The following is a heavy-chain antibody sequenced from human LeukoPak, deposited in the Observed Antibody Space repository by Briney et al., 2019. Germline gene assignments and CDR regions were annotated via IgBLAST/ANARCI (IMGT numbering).Heavy chain of an antibody. CDR2: ISVSGGVR. J-gene: IGHJ4*02. Sequence: GGSLRLSCVASGYPFSSYRMNWIRQAPGKGLEWVTYISVSGGVRSYADSVKGRFTISRDDARNSLYLQMNSLKDEDTAVYYCARDRGYFYDQVDYWGQGTLVTVSS. D-gene: IGHD2/OR15-2a*01. CDR1: GYPFSSYR. CDR3: ARDRGYFYDQVDY. V-gene: IGHV3-48*02.